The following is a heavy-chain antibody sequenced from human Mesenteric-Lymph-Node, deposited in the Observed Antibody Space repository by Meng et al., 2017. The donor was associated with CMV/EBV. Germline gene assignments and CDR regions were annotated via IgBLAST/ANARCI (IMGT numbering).Heavy chain of an antibody. V-gene: IGHV3-11*01. J-gene: IGHJ2*01. CDR2: ISSSGGTT. Sequence: GESLKISCAASGFTFSDYYMSWIRQAPGKGLEWVSYISSSGGTTYYADSVQGRFIISRDNAENSLYLQMNSLRAEDTAVYYCARAGMSGAGRDWYFDLWGRGTLVTVSS. CDR1: GFTFSDYY. D-gene: IGHD6-13*01. CDR3: ARAGMSGAGRDWYFDL.